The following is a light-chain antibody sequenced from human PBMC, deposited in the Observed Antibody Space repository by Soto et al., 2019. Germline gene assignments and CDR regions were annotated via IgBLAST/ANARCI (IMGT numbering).Light chain of an antibody. V-gene: IGKV1-39*01. CDR2: AAS. J-gene: IGKJ2*01. CDR1: QTIAQY. Sequence: DLQMTQSPSSLSASVGDRVTITCRASQTIAQYLHWYQQKPGKAPNLLIYAASTLRSGVPSRFSGSGSGRDFTLTISSLQPEDFATYYCQQSFGALMYTFGQGTKLEI. CDR3: QQSFGALMYT.